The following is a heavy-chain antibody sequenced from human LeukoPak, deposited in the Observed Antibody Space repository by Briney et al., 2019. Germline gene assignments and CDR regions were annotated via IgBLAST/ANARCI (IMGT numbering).Heavy chain of an antibody. CDR2: IYSRGST. Sequence: SETLSLTCTVSGGSISSYYWSWIRQPAGKGLEWIGRIYSRGSTNYNPSLKSRVTMSVDTSKNQFSLKLSSVTAADTAVYYCARDLAEYYDILTGYYLCRYMDVWGKGTTVTVSS. J-gene: IGHJ6*03. V-gene: IGHV4-4*07. CDR1: GGSISSYY. CDR3: ARDLAEYYDILTGYYLCRYMDV. D-gene: IGHD3-9*01.